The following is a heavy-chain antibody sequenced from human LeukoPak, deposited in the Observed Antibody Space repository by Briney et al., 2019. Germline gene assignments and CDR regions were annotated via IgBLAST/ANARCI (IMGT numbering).Heavy chain of an antibody. D-gene: IGHD2-2*01. CDR2: IYHSGST. V-gene: IGHV4-30-2*01. CDR3: ARDHPPPKIGMPTNWFDP. J-gene: IGHJ5*02. CDR1: GGSISSGGYY. Sequence: SQTLSLTCTVSGGSISSGGYYWSWIRQPPGKGLEWIGYIYHSGSTYYNPSLKSRVTISVDRSKNQFSLKLSSVTAADTAVYYCARDHPPPKIGMPTNWFDPWGQGTLVTVSS.